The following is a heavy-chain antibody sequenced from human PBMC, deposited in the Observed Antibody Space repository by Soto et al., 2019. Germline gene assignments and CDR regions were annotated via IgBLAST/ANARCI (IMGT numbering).Heavy chain of an antibody. CDR2: TYYRSKWFN. J-gene: IGHJ5*01. CDR3: VRLIGNSWLDF. CDR1: GDSVSTNSVT. Sequence: PSQTLSLTCAISGDSVSTNSVTWNWIRQSPSRGLEWLGRTYYRSKWFNDYAVSVKGRITINPDTSNNQLSLQLNSVTPDDTAVDYCVRLIGNSWLDFWGQGTLVTVSS. V-gene: IGHV6-1*01.